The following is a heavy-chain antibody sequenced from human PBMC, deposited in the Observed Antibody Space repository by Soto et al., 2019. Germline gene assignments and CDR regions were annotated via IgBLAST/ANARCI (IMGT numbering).Heavy chain of an antibody. CDR1: GIIVRSNY. Sequence: ESGGGLIPPGGSLRLSCAASGIIVRSNYMTWVRQAPGKGLEWVSVIYSSGNIYYPDSVKCRVTTSRDNSQNTFFLQMNSLRAEDTAVYYCARDSGMIRGNYGMDVWGQGTTVIVSS. V-gene: IGHV3-53*01. CDR2: IYSSGNI. J-gene: IGHJ6*02. CDR3: ARDSGMIRGNYGMDV. D-gene: IGHD3-10*01.